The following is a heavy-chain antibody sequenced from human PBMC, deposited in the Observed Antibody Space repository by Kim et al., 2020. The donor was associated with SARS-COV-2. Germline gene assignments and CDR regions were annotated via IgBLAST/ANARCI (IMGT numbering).Heavy chain of an antibody. CDR2: IYYSGST. V-gene: IGHV4-59*08. Sequence: SETLSLTCNVSGASISSYFWSWIRQPPGKGLECIGSIYYSGSTNYNPSLKSRVTISVDTSKNQFSLKLSSVTAADTAVYYCARQGCSSASCYNFDYWGQG. D-gene: IGHD2-2*02. CDR1: GASISSYF. CDR3: ARQGCSSASCYNFDY. J-gene: IGHJ4*02.